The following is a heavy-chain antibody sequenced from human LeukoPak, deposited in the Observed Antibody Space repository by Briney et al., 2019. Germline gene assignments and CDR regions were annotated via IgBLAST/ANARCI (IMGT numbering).Heavy chain of an antibody. CDR3: ARTVSPAAAYYYYYYMDV. CDR2: INPNSGGT. Sequence: ASVKVSCKASGYTFTGYYMHWVRQAPGQGLEWMGWINPNSGGTNYAQKFQGRVTMTRDTSISTAYMELSRLRSDDTAVYYCARTVSPAAAYYYYYYMDVWGKGTTVTVSS. V-gene: IGHV1-2*02. CDR1: GYTFTGYY. D-gene: IGHD2-2*01. J-gene: IGHJ6*03.